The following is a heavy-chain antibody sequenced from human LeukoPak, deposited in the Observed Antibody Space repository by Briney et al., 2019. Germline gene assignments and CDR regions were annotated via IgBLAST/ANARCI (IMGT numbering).Heavy chain of an antibody. D-gene: IGHD3-10*01. CDR1: GFTFTKYS. J-gene: IGHJ4*02. V-gene: IGHV3-48*01. CDR2: ISSGSTTI. CDR3: ARRESTTMVRGGVDY. Sequence: GGSLRLSCAASGFTFTKYSMHWVRQTPGKGLEWVSYISSGSTTIYYTDSVKGRFTISRDNAKNSLYLQMNSLRAEDTPVYYCARRESTTMVRGGVDYWGQGTLVTVSS.